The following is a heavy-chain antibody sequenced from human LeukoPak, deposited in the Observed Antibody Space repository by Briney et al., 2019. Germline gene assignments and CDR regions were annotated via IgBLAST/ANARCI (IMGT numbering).Heavy chain of an antibody. CDR1: GGSISSGGYY. V-gene: IGHV4-61*09. J-gene: IGHJ4*02. CDR3: ARHGPADSRSYPLDY. D-gene: IGHD3-10*01. CDR2: IYNSVTT. Sequence: PSQTLSLTCTVSGGSISSGGYYWSWIRQPPGKRLEWIAYIYNSVTTNYNPSLKSRLTISVDTSENQISLKLSSVTAADTAVYYCARHGPADSRSYPLDYWGQGTLVTDSS.